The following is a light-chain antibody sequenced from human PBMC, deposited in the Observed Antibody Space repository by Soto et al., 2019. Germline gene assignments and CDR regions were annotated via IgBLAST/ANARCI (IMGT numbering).Light chain of an antibody. V-gene: IGKV3-20*01. Sequence: EIVLTQSPATLSLSPGERATLSCRASQGVSRYLGWYQQKPGQAPRLLIYGASSRATGIPDRFSGSGSGTDFTLTISRLEPEDFAVYYCQQYGSSLFGGGTKVDI. CDR1: QGVSRY. J-gene: IGKJ4*01. CDR3: QQYGSSL. CDR2: GAS.